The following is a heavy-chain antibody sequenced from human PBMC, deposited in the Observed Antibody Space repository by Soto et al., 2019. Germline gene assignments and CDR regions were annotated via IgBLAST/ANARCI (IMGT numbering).Heavy chain of an antibody. CDR1: GYTFTAYN. J-gene: IGHJ5*02. D-gene: IGHD5-12*01. Sequence: QVQLVQSGAEVKKPGASVKVSCKASGYTFTAYNINWVRQAPGQGFEWMGSFSTYNGLTNYAQKFQARVTMTADTSTSTAYMELRSLRSDDTAVYFCARDLREGYNFGDWFDPWGQGTLVTVSS. CDR2: FSTYNGLT. V-gene: IGHV1-18*04. CDR3: ARDLREGYNFGDWFDP.